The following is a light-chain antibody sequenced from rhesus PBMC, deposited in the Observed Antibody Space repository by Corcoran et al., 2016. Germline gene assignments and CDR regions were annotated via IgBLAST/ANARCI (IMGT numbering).Light chain of an antibody. CDR2: KAS. V-gene: IGKV1-22*01. CDR1: QSISNW. CDR3: IQYSSSTYT. J-gene: IGKJ2*01. Sequence: DIQMTQSPSSLSASLGDTVTITCRASQSISNWLDWYQQKPGKAPKLLIYKASSLQTGVPSRFSGSGSGTDFPITISSRQPEDFATYYCIQYSSSTYTFDQGTKVEIK.